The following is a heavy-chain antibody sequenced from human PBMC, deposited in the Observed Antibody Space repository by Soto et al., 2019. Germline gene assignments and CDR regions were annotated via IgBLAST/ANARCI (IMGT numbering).Heavy chain of an antibody. D-gene: IGHD5-18*01. CDR1: GFSLSTSGVG. V-gene: IGHV2-5*02. Sequence: QITLKESGPTLVKPTQTLTLTCTFSGFSLSTSGVGVGWISQPPGKALEWLALIYWDDDKRYSPSLKSRLTITKDTSKNQVVLTMTNMDPVDTATYYCALEDTAMVKPSYYFDYWGQGTLVTVSS. J-gene: IGHJ4*02. CDR2: IYWDDDK. CDR3: ALEDTAMVKPSYYFDY.